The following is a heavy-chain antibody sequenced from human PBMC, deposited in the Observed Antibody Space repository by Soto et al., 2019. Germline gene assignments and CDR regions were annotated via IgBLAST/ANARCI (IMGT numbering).Heavy chain of an antibody. D-gene: IGHD3-3*01. CDR2: IIPIFGTT. CDR3: STNSLGSGSQGDV. Sequence: QVQLVQSGAEVKKPGSSVKVSCKASGGTFSNYGFNWVRQAPRQGLEWMGGIIPIFGTTVYAQKFQGRVTITADESTSTAYMELSSLRSEDTAVYFCSTNSLGSGSQGDVWGQGTTVTVSS. CDR1: GGTFSNYG. V-gene: IGHV1-69*01. J-gene: IGHJ6*02.